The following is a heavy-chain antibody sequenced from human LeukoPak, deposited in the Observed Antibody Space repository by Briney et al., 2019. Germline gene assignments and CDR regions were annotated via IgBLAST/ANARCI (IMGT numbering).Heavy chain of an antibody. CDR2: IYTSGST. Sequence: PSQTLSLTCTVSGGSLSSGSYYWSWIRQPAGKGLEWIGRIYTSGSTNYNPSLKSRVTISVDTSKNHFSLKLSSVTAADTAVYYCARAPYDSSGYLPFDYWGQGTLVTVSS. D-gene: IGHD3-22*01. CDR3: ARAPYDSSGYLPFDY. CDR1: GGSLSSGSYY. V-gene: IGHV4-61*02. J-gene: IGHJ4*02.